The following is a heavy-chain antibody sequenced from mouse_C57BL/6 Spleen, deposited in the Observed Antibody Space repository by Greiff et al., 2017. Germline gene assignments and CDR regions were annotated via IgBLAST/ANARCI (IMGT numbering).Heavy chain of an antibody. CDR3: ARSDDFDGDWYFDV. V-gene: IGHV1-82*01. CDR1: GYAFSSSW. Sequence: QVQLKESGPELVKPGASVKISCKASGYAFSSSWMNWVKQRPGKGFEWIGRIYPGDGDTNYNGKFKGKATLTADKSSSTAYMQLSSLTSEDSAVXFCARSDDFDGDWYFDVWGTGTTVTVSS. CDR2: IYPGDGDT. J-gene: IGHJ1*03. D-gene: IGHD2-4*01.